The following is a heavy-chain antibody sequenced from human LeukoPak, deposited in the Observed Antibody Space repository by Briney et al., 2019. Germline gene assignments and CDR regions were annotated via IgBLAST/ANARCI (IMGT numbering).Heavy chain of an antibody. CDR1: GYTLTDYY. CDR3: TRALGSDY. D-gene: IGHD1-26*01. V-gene: IGHV1-2*02. CDR2: IDPNSGGT. J-gene: IGHJ4*02. Sequence: ASVKVSCKASGYTLTDYYINWVRQAPGQGLEWMGWIDPNSGGTNYAQKFQGRVTMTRDTSISTAYMELSSLRSGDTAMYYCTRALGSDYWGQGTLVTVSS.